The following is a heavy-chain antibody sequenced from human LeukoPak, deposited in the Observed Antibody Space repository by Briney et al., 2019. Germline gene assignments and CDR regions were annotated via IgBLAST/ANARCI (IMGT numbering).Heavy chain of an antibody. D-gene: IGHD3-10*01. Sequence: SGGSLRLSCAASGFTCSGYAMNWVRQAPGKGLEWVSSINGNGGSTYYADSVKGRFTISRDNSKNTLYLQMNSLRAEDTAVYYCAKGTMARGFDYWGQGTLVTVSS. CDR1: GFTCSGYA. CDR2: INGNGGST. CDR3: AKGTMARGFDY. V-gene: IGHV3-23*01. J-gene: IGHJ4*02.